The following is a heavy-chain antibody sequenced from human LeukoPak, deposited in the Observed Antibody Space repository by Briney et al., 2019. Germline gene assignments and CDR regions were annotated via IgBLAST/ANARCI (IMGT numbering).Heavy chain of an antibody. J-gene: IGHJ5*02. CDR1: GFTFSSYW. CDR2: IKQDGSEK. CDR3: AKGAAASFRWDNWFDP. V-gene: IGHV3-7*03. D-gene: IGHD2-2*01. Sequence: GGSLRLSCAASGFTFSSYWMSWVRQAPGKGLEWVANIKQDGSEKYYVDSVKGRFTISRDNSKNTLYLQMNSLRAEDTAVYYCAKGAAASFRWDNWFDPWGQGTLVTVSS.